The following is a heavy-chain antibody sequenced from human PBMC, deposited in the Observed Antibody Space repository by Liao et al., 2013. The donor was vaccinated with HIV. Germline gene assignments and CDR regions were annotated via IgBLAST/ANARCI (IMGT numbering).Heavy chain of an antibody. CDR1: GGSISSSTFY. D-gene: IGHD5-12*01. V-gene: IGHV4-39*07. CDR2: SLILGGT. J-gene: IGHJ3*02. CDR3: ARVPASSTGWLLYM. Sequence: QLQLQESGPGLVKPSETLSLTCTVSGGSISSSTFYWGWIRQPPRKGRRVHWDVSLILGGTYSNPSLQESSHHINRHVQGPRSPSKLSSMIAADTAVYYCARVPASSTGWLLYMWGRRDEWSPSLQ.